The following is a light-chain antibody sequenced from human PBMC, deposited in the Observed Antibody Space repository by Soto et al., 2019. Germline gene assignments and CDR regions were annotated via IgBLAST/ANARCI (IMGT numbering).Light chain of an antibody. Sequence: DIQMTQSPSTLSASVGDRVTITCRASQTISSWLAWYQQKPGKAPKLLISDASTLESGVPSRFSGSGSGTDFTLTISSLQPEDFATYYCQQSYSRPWTFGQGTKVDIK. CDR2: DAS. CDR1: QTISSW. J-gene: IGKJ1*01. CDR3: QQSYSRPWT. V-gene: IGKV1-5*01.